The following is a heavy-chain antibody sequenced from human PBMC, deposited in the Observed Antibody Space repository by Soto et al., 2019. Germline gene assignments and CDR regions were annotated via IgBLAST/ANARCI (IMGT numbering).Heavy chain of an antibody. J-gene: IGHJ5*02. CDR1: GFAFRHNY. CDR3: ATGGIYYET. V-gene: IGHV3-11*01. D-gene: IGHD1-26*01. Sequence: GGSLRLSCTVSGFAFRHNYLTWIRQAPGKGLEWLSYIYTGGSPAYYADSVKGRFTISTDIAKKSLYLQMDSLRADDTGVYYCATGGIYYETWGQGTLVTVSS. CDR2: IYTGGSPA.